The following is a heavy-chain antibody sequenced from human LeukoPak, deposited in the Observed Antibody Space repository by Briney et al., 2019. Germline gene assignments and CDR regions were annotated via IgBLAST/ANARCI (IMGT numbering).Heavy chain of an antibody. V-gene: IGHV4-34*01. D-gene: IGHD1-1*01. CDR3: ARGHHNWASYYGMDV. Sequence: PSETLSLTCAVYGGSFSGYYWSWIRQPPGKGLEWIGEINHSGSTNYNPSLKSRVTISVDTSKNQFSLELSSVTAADTAVYYCARGHHNWASYYGMDVWGQGTTVTVSS. CDR1: GGSFSGYY. CDR2: INHSGST. J-gene: IGHJ6*02.